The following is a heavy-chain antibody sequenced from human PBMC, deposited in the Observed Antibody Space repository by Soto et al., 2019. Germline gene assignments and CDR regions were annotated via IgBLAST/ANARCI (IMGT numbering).Heavy chain of an antibody. CDR1: GGTFSTYA. J-gene: IGHJ6*02. D-gene: IGHD2-15*01. V-gene: IGHV1-69*01. Sequence: QVQLVQSGAEVKKPGSSVKVSCKAPGGTFSTYAISWVRQAPGQGLEWMGGVIPIFGTPKYAQKFQSRVTITADESTSTGYMELRSLRSEDTAVYYCAGSQGGSSSLDIYYYYYYGMDVWGQGTTVTVSS. CDR3: AGSQGGSSSLDIYYYYYYGMDV. CDR2: VIPIFGTP.